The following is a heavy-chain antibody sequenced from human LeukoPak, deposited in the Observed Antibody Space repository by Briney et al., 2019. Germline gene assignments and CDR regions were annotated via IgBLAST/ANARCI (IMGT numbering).Heavy chain of an antibody. CDR2: IYYTGST. CDR3: ARRPPNSGNYNGPSGLDY. Sequence: PSETLSLTCNVSGVSISSNTFSWGWIRQPPGKGLEWIGNIYYTGSTYYNPSLTSRVTISIDTSRNQFSLHLSSVTAADTAVYYCARRPPNSGNYNGPSGLDYWGQGTLVTVSS. D-gene: IGHD1-26*01. CDR1: GVSISSNTFS. J-gene: IGHJ4*02. V-gene: IGHV4-39*07.